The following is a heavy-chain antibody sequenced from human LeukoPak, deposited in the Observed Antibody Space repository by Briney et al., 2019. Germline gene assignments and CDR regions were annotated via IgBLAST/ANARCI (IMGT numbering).Heavy chain of an antibody. Sequence: SETLSLTCTVSGGSISSSSYYWGWIRQPPGKGLEWIGSIYYSGSTYYNPSPKSRVTISVDTSKNQFSLKLSSVTAADTAVYYCARDEVAGATFDYWGQGTLVTVSS. CDR2: IYYSGST. V-gene: IGHV4-39*07. CDR1: GGSISSSSYY. D-gene: IGHD1-26*01. CDR3: ARDEVAGATFDY. J-gene: IGHJ4*02.